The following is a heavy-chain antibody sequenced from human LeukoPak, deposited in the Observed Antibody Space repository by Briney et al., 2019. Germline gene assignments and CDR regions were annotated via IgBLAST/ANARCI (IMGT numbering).Heavy chain of an antibody. V-gene: IGHV4-34*01. CDR2: VNHRGDT. D-gene: IGHD1-1*01. Sequence: SETLSLTCAVYGGSFTGYYWSWIRQSPGEGLQWIAEVNHRGDTNYNPSVKGRVTISVDTSKNQFSLKVTSLTAADTAVYYCARGPTISETGYFDYWGQGTLVTVSS. CDR3: ARGPTISETGYFDY. J-gene: IGHJ4*03. CDR1: GGSFTGYY.